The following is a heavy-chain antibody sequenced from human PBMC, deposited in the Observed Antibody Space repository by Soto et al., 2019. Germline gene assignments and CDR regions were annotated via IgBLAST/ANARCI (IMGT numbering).Heavy chain of an antibody. J-gene: IGHJ4*02. CDR1: GYTFTSYG. D-gene: IGHD2-15*01. Sequence: GASVKLSCKASGYTFTSYGISWVRQAPRQGLEWMGWINANNGNTNYAQKLQDRVTMTTDTSTNTAYMELRSLRSDDTAVYYCARVTCSGGRCYCFDYWGQGTLVTVSS. CDR3: ARVTCSGGRCYCFDY. V-gene: IGHV1-18*01. CDR2: INANNGNT.